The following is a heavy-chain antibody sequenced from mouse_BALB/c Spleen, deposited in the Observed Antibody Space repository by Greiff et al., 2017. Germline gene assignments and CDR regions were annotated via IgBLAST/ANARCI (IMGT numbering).Heavy chain of an antibody. J-gene: IGHJ2*01. Sequence: EVQLQQSGPELMKPGASVKISCKASGYSFTSYYMHWVKQSHGKSLEWIGYIDPFNGGTSYNQKFKGKATLTVDKSSSTAYMHLSSLTSEDSAVYYCARTRYGSSSGYFDYWGQGTTLTVSS. CDR3: ARTRYGSSSGYFDY. CDR2: IDPFNGGT. D-gene: IGHD1-1*01. V-gene: IGHV1S135*01. CDR1: GYSFTSYY.